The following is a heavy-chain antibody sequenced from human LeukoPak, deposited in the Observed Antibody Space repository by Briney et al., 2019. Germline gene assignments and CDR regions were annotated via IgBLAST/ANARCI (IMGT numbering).Heavy chain of an antibody. D-gene: IGHD3-22*01. Sequence: PGGSLRLSCAASGFTFSSYAMSWVRQAPGKGLEWVSAISGSGGSTYYADSVKGRFTISRDNSKNTLYLQMNSLRAEDTAVYYCAKVPQRHYYYDSKRLGGYWGQGTLVTVSS. CDR1: GFTFSSYA. CDR2: ISGSGGST. CDR3: AKVPQRHYYYDSKRLGGY. V-gene: IGHV3-23*01. J-gene: IGHJ4*02.